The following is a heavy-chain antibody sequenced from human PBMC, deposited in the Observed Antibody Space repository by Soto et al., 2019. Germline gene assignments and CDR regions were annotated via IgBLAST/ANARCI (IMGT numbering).Heavy chain of an antibody. CDR1: GFPFTSYG. CDR2: ISYDGTNK. Sequence: QVQLVESGGGVVQPGRSLRLFCAASGFPFTSYGMHWVREGPGKGLEWLAVISYDGTNKFYADSVKGQFTISRDNSKNTLYLQINSLRPEDTALYYCVGGQFYFDYRGQGTLVIVSS. V-gene: IGHV3-30*03. D-gene: IGHD3-10*01. J-gene: IGHJ4*02. CDR3: VGGQFYFDY.